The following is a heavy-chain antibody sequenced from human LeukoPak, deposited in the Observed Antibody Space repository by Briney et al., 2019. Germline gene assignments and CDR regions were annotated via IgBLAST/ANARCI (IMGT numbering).Heavy chain of an antibody. CDR2: INAGSGNT. J-gene: IGHJ4*02. CDR3: ARPITGYDN. D-gene: IGHD5-12*01. Sequence: ASVKVSCKASGYTFTNYALHWVRQAPGQRLEWMGWINAGSGNTKYSQKFQGRVTITRDTSATTVYMDLSSLSSEDTAVYYCARPITGYDNWGQGTLVTVSS. CDR1: GYTFTNYA. V-gene: IGHV1-3*01.